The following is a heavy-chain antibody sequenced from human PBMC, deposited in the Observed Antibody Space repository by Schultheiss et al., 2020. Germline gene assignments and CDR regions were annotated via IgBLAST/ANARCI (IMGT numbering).Heavy chain of an antibody. CDR3: AKDATLYDFWSGYYFDY. J-gene: IGHJ4*02. CDR1: GFTFSSYA. V-gene: IGHV3-23*01. Sequence: GGSLRLSCAASGFTFSSYAMSWVRQAPGKGLEWVSAISGSGGSTYYADSVKGRFTISRDNSKNTLYLQMNSLRAEDTAVYYCAKDATLYDFWSGYYFDYWGQGTLVTVSS. D-gene: IGHD3-3*01. CDR2: ISGSGGST.